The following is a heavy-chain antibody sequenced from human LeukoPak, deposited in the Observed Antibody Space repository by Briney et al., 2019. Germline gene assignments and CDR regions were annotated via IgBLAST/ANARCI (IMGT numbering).Heavy chain of an antibody. V-gene: IGHV4-59*01. CDR1: GGSISSYY. Sequence: PSETLSLTCTVSGGSISSYYWSWIRQPPGKGLEWIGYIYYSGSTNYNPSLKSRVTISVDTSKNQFSLTLSSVTAADTAVYYCARGDCSSTSCYTRRYWFDPWGQGTLVTVSS. CDR3: ARGDCSSTSCYTRRYWFDP. D-gene: IGHD2-2*02. CDR2: IYYSGST. J-gene: IGHJ5*02.